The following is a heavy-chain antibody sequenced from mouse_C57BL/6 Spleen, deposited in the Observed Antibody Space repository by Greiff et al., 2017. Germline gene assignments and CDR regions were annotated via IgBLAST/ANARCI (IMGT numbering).Heavy chain of an antibody. CDR3: ASSLYYYGSSPLAY. CDR1: GFSLTSYG. CDR2: IWSGGST. D-gene: IGHD1-1*01. V-gene: IGHV2-2*01. Sequence: QVQLKESGPGLVQPSQSLSITCTVSGFSLTSYGVHWVRQSPGKGLEWLGVIWSGGSTDYNAAFISRLSISKDNSKSQVFFKMNSLQADDTAIYYCASSLYYYGSSPLAYWGQGTLVIVSA. J-gene: IGHJ3*01.